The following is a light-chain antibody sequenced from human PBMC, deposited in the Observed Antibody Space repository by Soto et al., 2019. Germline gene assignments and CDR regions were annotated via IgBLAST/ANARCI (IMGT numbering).Light chain of an antibody. Sequence: QSVLTQPPSVSAAPGQKVTISCSGSSSNIGNNYVSWYQQLPGTAPKLLIHENNKRPSGIPDRFSGSKSGTSATLGITGLQTGDEADYYCGTWDSSLSAGGVFGGGTQLTVL. CDR3: GTWDSSLSAGGV. CDR1: SSNIGNNY. V-gene: IGLV1-51*02. J-gene: IGLJ3*02. CDR2: ENN.